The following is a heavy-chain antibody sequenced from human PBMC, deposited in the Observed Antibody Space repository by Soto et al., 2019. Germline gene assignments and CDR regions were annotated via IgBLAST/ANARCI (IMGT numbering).Heavy chain of an antibody. Sequence: SETLSLTCTVSGGSISSSSYHWGWLRQPPGKGLEWIGSIYYSGSTYYNPSLKSRVTISVDTSKNQFSLKLSSVTAADTAVYYCARAYYYDSSGYYYNWFDPWGQGTLVTVSS. D-gene: IGHD3-22*01. CDR3: ARAYYYDSSGYYYNWFDP. V-gene: IGHV4-39*01. J-gene: IGHJ5*02. CDR2: IYYSGST. CDR1: GGSISSSSYH.